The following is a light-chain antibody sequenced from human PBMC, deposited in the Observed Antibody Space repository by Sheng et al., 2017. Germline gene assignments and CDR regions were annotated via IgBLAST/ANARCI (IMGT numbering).Light chain of an antibody. CDR1: QSVSSSY. CDR2: GTS. V-gene: IGKV3-20*01. Sequence: EIVLTQSPGTLSLSPGERATLSCRASQSVSSSYLAWYQHKPGQAPRLLIYGTSSRATGIPDRFSGSGSGTDFTLTISRLEPEDFAVYYCQQYGNSLTAFGPGTKVDFK. CDR3: QQYGNSLTA. J-gene: IGKJ3*01.